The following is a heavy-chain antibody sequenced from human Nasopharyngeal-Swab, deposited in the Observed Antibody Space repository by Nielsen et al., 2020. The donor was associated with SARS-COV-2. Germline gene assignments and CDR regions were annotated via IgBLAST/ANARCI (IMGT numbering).Heavy chain of an antibody. J-gene: IGHJ4*02. D-gene: IGHD6-19*01. CDR3: AREGTSSGFDY. Sequence: GESLKISCAASGFTFSSYAMSWVRQAPGKGLEWVSGISGSGGITYYADSVKGRFTISRDNSKNTLYLQMNSLRAEDTAVYYCAREGTSSGFDYWGQGTLVTVSS. CDR1: GFTFSSYA. CDR2: ISGSGGIT. V-gene: IGHV3-23*01.